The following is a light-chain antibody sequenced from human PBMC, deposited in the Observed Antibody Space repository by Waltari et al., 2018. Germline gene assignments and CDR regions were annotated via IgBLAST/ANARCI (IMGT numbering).Light chain of an antibody. J-gene: IGLJ1*01. V-gene: IGLV2-14*03. CDR2: DVS. Sequence: QSALTQPASVSGSPGQSITISCTGTSSHVGGYKSVSWYQQHPVKAPKLMIYDVSNRPSGVSNRFFGSKFGNTASLTISGLQAEDEADYYCSSYTSSDTYVFGTGTKVTVL. CDR3: SSYTSSDTYV. CDR1: SSHVGGYKS.